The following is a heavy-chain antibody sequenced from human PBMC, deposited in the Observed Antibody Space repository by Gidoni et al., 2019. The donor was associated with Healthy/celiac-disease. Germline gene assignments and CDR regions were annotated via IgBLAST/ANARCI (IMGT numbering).Heavy chain of an antibody. D-gene: IGHD2-21*01. CDR3: ARGPVVVGHGMDV. CDR2: VDYSGST. Sequence: QVPLQGSGPGLAKPSATLSLTCTVSGGSISSYYWSWTRQPPGKGLVWMGDVDYSGSTNYNPSLMSRVTISVDTSKNQCSLKLSAVTAADTAGYYCARGPVVVGHGMDVWGQGTTVTVSS. V-gene: IGHV4-59*01. CDR1: GGSISSYY. J-gene: IGHJ6*02.